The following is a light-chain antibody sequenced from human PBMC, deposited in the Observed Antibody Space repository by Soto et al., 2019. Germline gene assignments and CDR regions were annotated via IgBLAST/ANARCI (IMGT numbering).Light chain of an antibody. V-gene: IGLV2-14*01. CDR1: SSDIGAYKY. J-gene: IGLJ2*01. CDR3: CSYRSSSTLV. Sequence: QSVLTQPASVSGSPGQSVTISCTGTSSDIGAYKYVSWYQHHPGKSPRLLIYEVSNRPSGASNRFSASKSGNTASLTISGLQAEDEADYYCCSYRSSSTLVFGGGTKVTVL. CDR2: EVS.